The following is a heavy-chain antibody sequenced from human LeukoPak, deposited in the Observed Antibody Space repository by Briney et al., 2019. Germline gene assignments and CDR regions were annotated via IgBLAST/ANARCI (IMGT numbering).Heavy chain of an antibody. D-gene: IGHD3-10*01. J-gene: IGHJ5*02. CDR3: TRDLWDRGVGSPDP. Sequence: GGSLRLSCTASGFTFGDYFMSWFRQAPGKGLEWVGLIRGKAYGGTTEYAASVKGRFTISRDDSESIAYLQMNSLKTEDTAVYYCTRDLWDRGVGSPDPWGQGTLVTVSS. CDR1: GFTFGDYF. CDR2: IRGKAYGGTT. V-gene: IGHV3-49*03.